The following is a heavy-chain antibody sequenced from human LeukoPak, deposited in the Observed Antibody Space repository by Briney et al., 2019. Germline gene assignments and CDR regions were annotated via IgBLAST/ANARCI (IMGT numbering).Heavy chain of an antibody. V-gene: IGHV3-72*01. Sequence: GGSLRLSCAASGFSFSDHYMDWVRQAPGKGLEWIARIRNRANSYTTEYAASVEGRFSISRDESTSSLFLQMHSLKIEDTAVYYCAGTPVPRGDSRPSDFWGQGTLVTVSS. CDR2: IRNRANSYTT. CDR3: AGTPVPRGDSRPSDF. D-gene: IGHD5-24*01. CDR1: GFSFSDHY. J-gene: IGHJ4*02.